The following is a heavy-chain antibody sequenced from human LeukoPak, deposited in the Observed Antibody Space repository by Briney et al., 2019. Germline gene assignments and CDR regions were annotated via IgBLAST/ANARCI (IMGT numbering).Heavy chain of an antibody. J-gene: IGHJ4*02. CDR3: ATLRGSSTAVLDQ. CDR1: GGSISSITSDY. D-gene: IGHD2-2*01. V-gene: IGHV4-61*03. Sequence: SETLSLTCTVSGGSISSITSDYWSWIRQPPGKGLEWIGYIHYSGATNYNPSLRSRVTISVDTSKTHFSLRLSYVTAADTAVYYCATLRGSSTAVLDQWGQGTQVTVSS. CDR2: IHYSGAT.